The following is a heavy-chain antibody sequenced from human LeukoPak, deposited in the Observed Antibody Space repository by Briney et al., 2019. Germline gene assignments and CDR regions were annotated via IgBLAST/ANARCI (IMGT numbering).Heavy chain of an antibody. J-gene: IGHJ4*02. D-gene: IGHD5-12*01. Sequence: SETLSLTCTVSGYSISSGYYWGWIRQPPGKGLEWIGSIYHSGSTYYNPSLKSRVTISVDTSKNQFSLKLSSVTAADTAVYYCASAGPVSGYDLRFDYWGQGTLVTVSS. V-gene: IGHV4-38-2*02. CDR1: GYSISSGYY. CDR2: IYHSGST. CDR3: ASAGPVSGYDLRFDY.